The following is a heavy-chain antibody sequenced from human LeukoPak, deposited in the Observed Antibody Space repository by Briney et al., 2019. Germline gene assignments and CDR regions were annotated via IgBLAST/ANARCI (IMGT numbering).Heavy chain of an antibody. J-gene: IGHJ4*02. D-gene: IGHD3-22*01. CDR2: INHSGST. Sequence: SETLSLTSAVYGGSFSGYYWSWIRQPPGKGLEWIGEINHSGSTNYNPSLKSRVTISVDTSKNQFSLKLSSVTAADTAVYYCAGKDSSGYPYWGQGTLVTVSS. V-gene: IGHV4-34*01. CDR1: GGSFSGYY. CDR3: AGKDSSGYPY.